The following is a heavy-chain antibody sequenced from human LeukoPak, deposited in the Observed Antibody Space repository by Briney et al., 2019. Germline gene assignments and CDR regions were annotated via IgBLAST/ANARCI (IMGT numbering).Heavy chain of an antibody. CDR1: GFTFDDYA. D-gene: IGHD6-13*01. Sequence: GGSLRLPCAASGFTFDDYAMHWVRQAPGKGLEWVSGISWNSGSIGYADSVKGRFTISRDNAKNSLYLQMNSLRAEDTALYYCAKSPTIAAAALDWGQGTLVTVSS. J-gene: IGHJ4*02. CDR2: ISWNSGSI. V-gene: IGHV3-9*01. CDR3: AKSPTIAAAALD.